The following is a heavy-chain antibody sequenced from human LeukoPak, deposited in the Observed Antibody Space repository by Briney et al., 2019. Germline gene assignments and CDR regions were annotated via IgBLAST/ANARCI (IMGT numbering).Heavy chain of an antibody. CDR1: GFTFSSYA. CDR2: ISGSGGST. Sequence: GGSLRLSXAASGFTFSSYAMSWVRQAPGKGLEWVSAISGSGGSTYYADSVKGRFTISRDNSKNPLYLQMNSLRAEDTAVYYCAKARDCGGDCYKYFQHWGQGTLVTVSS. V-gene: IGHV3-23*01. CDR3: AKARDCGGDCYKYFQH. D-gene: IGHD2-21*01. J-gene: IGHJ1*01.